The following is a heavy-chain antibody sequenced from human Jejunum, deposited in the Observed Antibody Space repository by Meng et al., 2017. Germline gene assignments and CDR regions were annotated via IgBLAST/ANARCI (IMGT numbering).Heavy chain of an antibody. V-gene: IGHV4-39*07. Sequence: QLQLQESGAGLVKASETLSLTCTVSGGSISGSYDYWGWIRQPPGKGLEWIGEINHNGDTNYNPSLKSRVTISVDTPKNQFSLRLTSVTAADTAIYYCARVQMVRLFDSWGQGALVTSPQ. CDR1: GGSISGSYDY. CDR3: ARVQMVRLFDS. J-gene: IGHJ4*02. D-gene: IGHD5-18*01. CDR2: INHNGDT.